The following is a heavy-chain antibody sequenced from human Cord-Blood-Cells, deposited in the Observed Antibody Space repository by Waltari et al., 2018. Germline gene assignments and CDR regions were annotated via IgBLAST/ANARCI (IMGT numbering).Heavy chain of an antibody. CDR2: IYTSGST. Sequence: QVQLQESGPGLVKRSETLSLPCTVSGGSISSYYWSWIRTPAGKGLEWIGRIYTSGSTNYNPALKSRVTMAVDTSKNQFSLKRSTVTAGDTAGYYCARDLEMVVVPAANPNWYFDLWGRGTLVTVSS. CDR1: GGSISSYY. D-gene: IGHD2-2*01. J-gene: IGHJ2*01. V-gene: IGHV4-4*07. CDR3: ARDLEMVVVPAANPNWYFDL.